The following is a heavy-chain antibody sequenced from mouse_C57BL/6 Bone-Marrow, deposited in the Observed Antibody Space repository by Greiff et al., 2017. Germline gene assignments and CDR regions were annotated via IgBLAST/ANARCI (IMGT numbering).Heavy chain of an antibody. D-gene: IGHD1-1*01. CDR3: APYYYGSSYLYFDY. Sequence: EVMLQQSGPELVKPGASVKISCKASGYTFTDYYMNWVKQSHGKSLEWIGDINPNNGGTSYNQKFKGKATLTVDKSSSTAYMELRSLTSEDSAVYYCAPYYYGSSYLYFDYWGQGTTLTVSS. CDR2: INPNNGGT. V-gene: IGHV1-26*01. J-gene: IGHJ2*01. CDR1: GYTFTDYY.